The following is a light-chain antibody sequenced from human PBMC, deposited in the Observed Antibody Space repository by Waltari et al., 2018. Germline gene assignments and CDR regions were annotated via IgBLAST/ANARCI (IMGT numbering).Light chain of an antibody. Sequence: EIVLTQSPVTLSLSPGVRATLSCRASQSVSSSLGWYQQKPGQAPRLLIYDASNRATGIPARFSGSGSGTDFTLTISSLEPEDFAIYYCQQRSAWPTFGGGTKVEIK. CDR1: QSVSSS. CDR2: DAS. CDR3: QQRSAWPT. J-gene: IGKJ4*01. V-gene: IGKV3-11*01.